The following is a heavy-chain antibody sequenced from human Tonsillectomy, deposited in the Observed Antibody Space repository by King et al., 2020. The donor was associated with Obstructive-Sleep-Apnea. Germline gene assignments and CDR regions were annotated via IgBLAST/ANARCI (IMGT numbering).Heavy chain of an antibody. CDR3: TKGYYDTNGYYFDY. J-gene: IGHJ4*02. D-gene: IGHD3-22*01. CDR2: ISWDSDNI. Sequence: VQLVESGGGLVQPGRSLRLSCATSGFTFDDYAMHWFRQAPGKGLEWVSGISWDSDNIAYADSVKGLFTISRDNAKNSLYLQMNSLRPEDTALYFCTKGYYDTNGYYFDYWGQGTLLTVSS. CDR1: GFTFDDYA. V-gene: IGHV3-9*01.